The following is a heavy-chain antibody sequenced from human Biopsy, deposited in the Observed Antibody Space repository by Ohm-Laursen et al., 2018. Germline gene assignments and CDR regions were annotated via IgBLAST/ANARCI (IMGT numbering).Heavy chain of an antibody. CDR1: GDAFLGYY. CDR2: IIPLLGIT. J-gene: IGHJ6*02. CDR3: AREYPEGDV. V-gene: IGHV1-69*04. D-gene: IGHD2-2*02. Sequence: ASVKVSCKSSGDAFLGYYLHWVRQAPGQGLEWMGRIIPLLGITNYAERFQGRVTISVDRSTSTAYMELSSLKSEDTAVYYCAREYPEGDVWGQGTSVTVSS.